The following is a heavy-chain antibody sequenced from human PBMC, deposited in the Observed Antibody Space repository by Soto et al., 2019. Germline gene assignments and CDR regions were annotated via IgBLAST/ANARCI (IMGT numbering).Heavy chain of an antibody. CDR3: ARQHCCGGVCYRDDAFDV. J-gene: IGHJ3*01. V-gene: IGHV4-39*01. CDR2: VYSSGGT. D-gene: IGHD2-21*02. CDR1: GGSISTSRNY. Sequence: LQLQESGPGLVKPSETLSLTCTVSGGSISTSRNYWGWIRQPPGKGLQWIGSVYSSGGTYYTPSLKSRLSISVDTSKNQFSLNLRSVTAADTDRYFCARQHCCGGVCYRDDAFDVWGQGTVVIVSS.